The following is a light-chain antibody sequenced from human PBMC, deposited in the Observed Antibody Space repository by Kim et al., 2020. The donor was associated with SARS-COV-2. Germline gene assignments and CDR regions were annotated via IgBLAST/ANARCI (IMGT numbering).Light chain of an antibody. CDR3: ATWDSSLSVGV. J-gene: IGLJ3*02. V-gene: IGLV1-51*01. CDR1: RSNIGNNP. Sequence: QSVLTQPPSVSAAPGHKVTISCSGSRSNIGNNPVSWYQQFPGIAPRLITYDNDKRPSGIPDRFSSSKSGTSATLGITGLRTGDEADYYCATWDSSLSVGVFGGGTQLTVL. CDR2: DND.